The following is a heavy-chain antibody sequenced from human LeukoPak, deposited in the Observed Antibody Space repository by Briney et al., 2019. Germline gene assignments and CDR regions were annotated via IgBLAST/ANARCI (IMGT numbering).Heavy chain of an antibody. Sequence: SVNLSCKASGGTFSSYAISWVRHAPGQGLEWMGGIIPIFGTANYAQKFQGRVTITTDESTSTAYMELSSLRSEDTAVYYCARDRHYYGSGSYYPRYYYYMDVWGKGTTVTVSS. CDR2: IIPIFGTA. V-gene: IGHV1-69*05. J-gene: IGHJ6*03. D-gene: IGHD3-10*01. CDR3: ARDRHYYGSGSYYPRYYYYMDV. CDR1: GGTFSSYA.